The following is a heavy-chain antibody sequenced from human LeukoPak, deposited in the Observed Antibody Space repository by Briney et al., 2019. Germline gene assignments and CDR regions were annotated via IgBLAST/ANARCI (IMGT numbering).Heavy chain of an antibody. Sequence: GGSLRLSCAASGFTFSSYGMHWVRQAPGKGLEWVSGTSDRGDYTYYADSVKGRFTISRDTSKNTLYLQMNSLRAEDTALYFCAKKAQYDGHYPLDYWGQGTLVTVSA. D-gene: IGHD4/OR15-4a*01. CDR3: AKKAQYDGHYPLDY. J-gene: IGHJ4*02. CDR2: TSDRGDYT. CDR1: GFTFSSYG. V-gene: IGHV3-23*01.